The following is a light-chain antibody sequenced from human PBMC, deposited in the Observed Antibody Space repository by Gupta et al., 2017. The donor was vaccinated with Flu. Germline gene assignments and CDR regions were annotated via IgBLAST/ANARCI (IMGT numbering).Light chain of an antibody. J-gene: IGKJ2*01. CDR1: QSISVY. Sequence: DIQMTQSPSTLSSSVGDRVTITCRASQSISVYLAWYQQKPGKAPSLLIYNSSNLATGIPSRFNGSGCATEFSLTISSRQQDDVAAYYCQQECSFSMYAFGQGTKLEIK. V-gene: IGKV1-5*03. CDR2: NSS. CDR3: QQECSFSMYA.